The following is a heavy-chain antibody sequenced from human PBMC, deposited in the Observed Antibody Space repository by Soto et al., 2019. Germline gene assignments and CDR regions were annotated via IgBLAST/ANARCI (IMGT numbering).Heavy chain of an antibody. CDR1: GFTFSSYA. D-gene: IGHD5-18*01. CDR3: AKTGGDGDSYGGAY. V-gene: IGHV3-23*01. J-gene: IGHJ4*02. CDR2: ISGSGGST. Sequence: EVQLLASGGGLVQPGGSLRLSCAASGFTFSSYAMSWVRQAPGKGLEWVSAISGSGGSTYYADSVQGRFTISRDNSKNTLYLQMNSLRAADTAVYYCAKTGGDGDSYGGAYGGPGTLVTVSS.